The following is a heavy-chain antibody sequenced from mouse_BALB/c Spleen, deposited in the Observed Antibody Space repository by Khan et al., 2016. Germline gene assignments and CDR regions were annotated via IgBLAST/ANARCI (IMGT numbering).Heavy chain of an antibody. J-gene: IGHJ4*01. Sequence: LQQSGPELEKPGASVKISCKASGYSFTGYNMNWVKQSNGKSLEWIGNIDPYYGGTSYNQKFKGKATLTVDKSSSTAYMQLKSLTSEDSAVXYCGRGYGNPYYYAMDYWGQGTSVTVSS. CDR2: IDPYYGGT. V-gene: IGHV1-39*01. D-gene: IGHD2-1*01. CDR1: GYSFTGYN. CDR3: GRGYGNPYYYAMDY.